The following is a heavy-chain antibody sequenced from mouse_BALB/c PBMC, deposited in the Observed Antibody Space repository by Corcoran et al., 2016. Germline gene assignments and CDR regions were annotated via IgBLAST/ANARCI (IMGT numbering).Heavy chain of an antibody. CDR3: AREPRAMDY. J-gene: IGHJ4*01. Sequence: QIQLVQSGPELTKPGETVKISCKASGHTFTHYGMNWVKQAPGKGLKWMGWINTYTGEPTYADDFKGRFAFSLETSASTAYLQINNLKNEDTATYFCAREPRAMDYWGQGTSVTVSS. CDR1: GHTFTHYG. CDR2: INTYTGEP. V-gene: IGHV9-3-1*01.